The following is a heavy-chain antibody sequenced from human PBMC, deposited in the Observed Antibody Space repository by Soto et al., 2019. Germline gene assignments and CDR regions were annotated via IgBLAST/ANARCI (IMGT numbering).Heavy chain of an antibody. CDR2: ISSSGSTI. Sequence: GGSLRLSCAASGFTFSSYEMNWVRQAPGKGLEWVSYISSSGSTIYYADSVKGRFTISRDNAKNSLYLQMNSLRAEDTAVYYCARDRQLAPYYYYGMDVWGQGTTVTVSS. D-gene: IGHD6-6*01. J-gene: IGHJ6*02. CDR1: GFTFSSYE. CDR3: ARDRQLAPYYYYGMDV. V-gene: IGHV3-48*03.